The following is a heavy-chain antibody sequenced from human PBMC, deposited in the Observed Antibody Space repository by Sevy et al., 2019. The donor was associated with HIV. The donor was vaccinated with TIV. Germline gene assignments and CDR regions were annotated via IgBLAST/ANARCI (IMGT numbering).Heavy chain of an antibody. CDR1: GFVFNNYN. Sequence: GGSLRLSCEASGFVFNNYNIHWVRQAPGKGLEWLSYINFDGSDRKYADSVKGRFTVSRDNSKNTLYLQMNSLRAEDTAVYYCAKDLRVVIPAAMQPADLWGQGTLVTVSS. CDR3: AKDLRVVIPAAMQPADL. CDR2: INFDGSDR. J-gene: IGHJ5*02. V-gene: IGHV3-30*02. D-gene: IGHD2-2*01.